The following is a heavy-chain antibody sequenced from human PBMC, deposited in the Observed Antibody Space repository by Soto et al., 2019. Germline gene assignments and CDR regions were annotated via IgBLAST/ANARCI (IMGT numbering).Heavy chain of an antibody. J-gene: IGHJ4*02. CDR1: GFTFSSYA. CDR2: ISYDGSNK. CDR3: ARAQRVVVAAYYFDY. D-gene: IGHD2-15*01. Sequence: PGGSLRLSCAASGFTFSSYAMHWVRQAPGKGLEWVAVISYDGSNKYYADSVKGRFTISRDNSKNTLYLQMNSLRAEDTAVYYCARAQRVVVAAYYFDYWGQGTLVTVS. V-gene: IGHV3-30-3*01.